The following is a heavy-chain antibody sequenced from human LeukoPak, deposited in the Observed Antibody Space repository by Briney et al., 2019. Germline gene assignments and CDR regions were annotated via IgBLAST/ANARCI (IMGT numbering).Heavy chain of an antibody. CDR2: IYYSGST. V-gene: IGHV4-59*08. Sequence: SETLSLTCTVSGGSISSYYWSWIRQPPGKGLEWIGYIYYSGSTNYNPSLKSRVTISVDTSKNQFSLKLSSVTAADTAVYYCARHSNYYYYMDVWGKGTTVTVSS. CDR1: GGSISSYY. CDR3: ARHSNYYYYMDV. J-gene: IGHJ6*03. D-gene: IGHD3-3*02.